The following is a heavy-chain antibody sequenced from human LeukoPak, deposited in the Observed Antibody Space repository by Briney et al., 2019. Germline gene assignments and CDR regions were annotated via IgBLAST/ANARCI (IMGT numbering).Heavy chain of an antibody. CDR2: IGSDGRA. Sequence: GGSLRLSCAASGFTFSTNAMNWVRQAPGKGLEWVSGIGSDGRAFYTDSVKGRFTISRDNSKNTLYLQMNSLRAEDTAIYYCAKDLHNWSGIGYWGQGTLVTASS. J-gene: IGHJ4*02. CDR3: AKDLHNWSGIGY. CDR1: GFTFSTNA. V-gene: IGHV3-23*01. D-gene: IGHD3-3*01.